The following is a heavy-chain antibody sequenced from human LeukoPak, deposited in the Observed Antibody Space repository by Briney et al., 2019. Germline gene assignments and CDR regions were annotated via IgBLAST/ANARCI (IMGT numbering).Heavy chain of an antibody. J-gene: IGHJ6*03. Sequence: ASVKVSCKASGYTLTGYYMHWVGQAPGQGLEWMGWINPNSGGTDYAQTCQGRVTMTRDTSIITAYMELSRLRSDDTAVYYCATGGPGYCSSTSCYTLGLYYYYYMDVWGKGTTVTVSS. CDR2: INPNSGGT. CDR3: ATGGPGYCSSTSCYTLGLYYYYYMDV. V-gene: IGHV1-2*02. D-gene: IGHD2-2*02. CDR1: GYTLTGYY.